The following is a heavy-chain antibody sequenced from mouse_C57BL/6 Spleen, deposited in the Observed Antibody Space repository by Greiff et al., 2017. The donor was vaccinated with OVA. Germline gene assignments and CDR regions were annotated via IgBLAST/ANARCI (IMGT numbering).Heavy chain of an antibody. CDR1: GYTFTSYW. CDR2: IDPNSGGT. D-gene: IGHD3-1*01. Sequence: QVQLKQPGAELVKPGASVKLSCKASGYTFTSYWMHWVKQRPGRGLEWIGRIDPNSGGTKYNEKFKSKATLTVDKPSSTAYMQLSSLTSEDSVVYYCARSTLGGLFDYWGQGTTLTVSS. V-gene: IGHV1-72*01. J-gene: IGHJ2*01. CDR3: ARSTLGGLFDY.